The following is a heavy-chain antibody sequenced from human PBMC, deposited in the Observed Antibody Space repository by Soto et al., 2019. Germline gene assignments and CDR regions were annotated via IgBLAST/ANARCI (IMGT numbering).Heavy chain of an antibody. Sequence: QVQLVQSGAEVKKPGSSVKVSCKASGGTFSSYAISWVRQAPGQGLEWMGGIIPIFGTANYAQKFQGGVTITADESTCTACMELSGLRSEDTAVDYCARDHDYGGNPYNWFDPWGQGTLVTVSS. J-gene: IGHJ5*02. CDR2: IIPIFGTA. V-gene: IGHV1-69*12. CDR3: ARDHDYGGNPYNWFDP. D-gene: IGHD4-17*01. CDR1: GGTFSSYA.